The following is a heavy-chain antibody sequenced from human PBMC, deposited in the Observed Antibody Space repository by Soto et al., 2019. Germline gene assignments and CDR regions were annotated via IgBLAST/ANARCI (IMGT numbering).Heavy chain of an antibody. CDR2: ISGSGGST. Sequence: GGSLRLSCAASGFTFSSYAMSWVRQAPGKGLEWVSAISGSGGSTYYADSVKGRFTISRDNSKNTLYLQMNSLRAEDTAVYYCAKGGSSGWYESPFDYWGQGTLVTVSS. D-gene: IGHD6-19*01. J-gene: IGHJ4*02. CDR1: GFTFSSYA. CDR3: AKGGSSGWYESPFDY. V-gene: IGHV3-23*01.